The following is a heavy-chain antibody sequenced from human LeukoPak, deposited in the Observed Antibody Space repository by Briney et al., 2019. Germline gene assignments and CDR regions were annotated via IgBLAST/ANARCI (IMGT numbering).Heavy chain of an antibody. Sequence: ASVKVSCKAFDYTFTNYGISWVRQAPGQGLEWMGWISGYSGYTNYAQTVKGRVTITTDTSTSTVYMELRSLTSDDTAVYYCARDCRITIFGVVKGCYYFDYWGQGTLVTVSS. CDR1: DYTFTNYG. CDR2: ISGYSGYT. J-gene: IGHJ4*02. D-gene: IGHD3-3*01. CDR3: ARDCRITIFGVVKGCYYFDY. V-gene: IGHV1-18*01.